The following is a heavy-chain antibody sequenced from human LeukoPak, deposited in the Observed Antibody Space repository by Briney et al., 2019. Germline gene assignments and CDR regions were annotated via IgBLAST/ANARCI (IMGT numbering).Heavy chain of an antibody. Sequence: GGSLRLSCAASRFTFSNAGMNWVRQAPGKGVEGVGRIKSKVDGETTDYAGPAKGRFTISRDDSNNMVYLQMNSLKIEDTAVYYCAIDEPDYAPYDFDYWGQGTLVTVSS. CDR1: RFTFSNAG. V-gene: IGHV3-15*01. D-gene: IGHD4-17*01. CDR3: AIDEPDYAPYDFDY. CDR2: IKSKVDGETT. J-gene: IGHJ4*02.